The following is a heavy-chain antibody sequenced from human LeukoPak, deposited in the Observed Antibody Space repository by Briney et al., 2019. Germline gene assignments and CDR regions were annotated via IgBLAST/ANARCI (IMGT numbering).Heavy chain of an antibody. J-gene: IGHJ4*02. D-gene: IGHD5-24*01. CDR1: GFTFSSYG. CDR2: IWYDGSNK. Sequence: GGSLRLSCAAPGFTFSSYGVHWVRQAPGKGLEWVAVIWYDGSNKYYADSVKGRFTISRDNSKNTLYLQMNSLRAEDTAVYYCARDRGGYNFPYYFDYWGQGTLVTVSS. V-gene: IGHV3-33*01. CDR3: ARDRGGYNFPYYFDY.